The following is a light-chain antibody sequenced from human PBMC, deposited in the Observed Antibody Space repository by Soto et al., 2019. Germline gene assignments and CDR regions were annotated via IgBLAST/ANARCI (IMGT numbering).Light chain of an antibody. CDR2: DNN. V-gene: IGLV1-51*01. CDR3: EAWDDSLTTVL. J-gene: IGLJ2*01. Sequence: QSVLTQPPSVSAAPGQTVTISCSGSRSNIGNNYVSWYQQVPGTAPKLLIFDNNNRPSVIPDRFSGSKSGTSATLGITGLQTGDEADYYCEAWDDSLTTVLFGGGTKLTVL. CDR1: RSNIGNNY.